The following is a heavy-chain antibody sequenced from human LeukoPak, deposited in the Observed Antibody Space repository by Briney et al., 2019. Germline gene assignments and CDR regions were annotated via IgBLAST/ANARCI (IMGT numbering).Heavy chain of an antibody. CDR2: IKQDGSEK. J-gene: IGHJ3*02. V-gene: IGHV3-7*03. Sequence: PGGSLRLSCAASGFTFSSYWMSWVRQAPGKGLEWVANIKQDGSEKYYVDSVKGRFTISRDNAKNSLYPQMNSLRAEDTAVYYCARSLGVDTNRAFDIWGQGTMVTVSS. CDR1: GFTFSSYW. D-gene: IGHD5-18*01. CDR3: ARSLGVDTNRAFDI.